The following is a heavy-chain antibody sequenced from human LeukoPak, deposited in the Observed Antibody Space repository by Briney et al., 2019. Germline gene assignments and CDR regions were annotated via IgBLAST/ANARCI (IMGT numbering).Heavy chain of an antibody. D-gene: IGHD5-12*01. CDR2: IHNSGTT. V-gene: IGHV4-30-4*01. CDR3: AGRGYAMAY. J-gene: IGHJ4*02. CDR1: GGSISGTDYY. Sequence: KPSETLSLTCSVSGGSISGTDYYWSWIRQPPGKGLEWIGYIHNSGTTSYNPSLKSRITISVDPSMNQFSLKLTSMTAADTAVYYCAGRGYAMAYWGQGTLVTVSS.